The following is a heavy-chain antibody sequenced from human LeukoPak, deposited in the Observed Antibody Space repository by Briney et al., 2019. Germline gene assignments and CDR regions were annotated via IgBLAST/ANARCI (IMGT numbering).Heavy chain of an antibody. CDR1: GYTFTSYY. CDR3: AREPLATYYYDSSGYYLDY. Sequence: ASVKVSCKASGYTFTSYYMHWVRQAPGQGLEWMGIINPSGGSTSYAQKFQGRVTMTRDTSTSTVYMELSSLRSEDTAVYYCAREPLATYYYDSSGYYLDYWGQGTLVTVSS. CDR2: INPSGGST. J-gene: IGHJ4*02. V-gene: IGHV1-46*01. D-gene: IGHD3-22*01.